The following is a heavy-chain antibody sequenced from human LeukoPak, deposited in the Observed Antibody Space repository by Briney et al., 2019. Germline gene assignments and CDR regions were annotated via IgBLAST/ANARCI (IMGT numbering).Heavy chain of an antibody. D-gene: IGHD3-16*01. V-gene: IGHV4-59*01. Sequence: KPSETLSLTCTVSGGSISSYYWSWIRQPPGKGLEWIGYIYYSGSTNYNPSLESRVTISVDTSKNQFSLKLNSVTAADTAVYYCAREGGAGAFDIWGQGTMVTVSS. CDR2: IYYSGST. CDR3: AREGGAGAFDI. CDR1: GGSISSYY. J-gene: IGHJ3*02.